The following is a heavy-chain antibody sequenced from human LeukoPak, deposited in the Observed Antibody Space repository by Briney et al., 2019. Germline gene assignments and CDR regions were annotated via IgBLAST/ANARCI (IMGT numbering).Heavy chain of an antibody. V-gene: IGHV3-21*01. CDR3: ARDRRGGTTVVT. D-gene: IGHD4-23*01. CDR2: ISSSSSYI. J-gene: IGHJ4*02. Sequence: GGSLRLPCAASGFTFSSYSMNWVRQAPGKGLEWVSSISSSSSYIYYADSVKGRFTISRDNAKNSLYLQMNSLRAEDTAVYYCARDRRGGTTVVTWGQGTLVTVSS. CDR1: GFTFSSYS.